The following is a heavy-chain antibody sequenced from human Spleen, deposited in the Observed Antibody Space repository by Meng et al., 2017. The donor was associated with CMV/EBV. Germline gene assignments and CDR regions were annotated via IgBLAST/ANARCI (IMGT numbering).Heavy chain of an antibody. CDR3: ARARGPSGSWDIDY. J-gene: IGHJ4*02. Sequence: GYIFTSYFMHWVRQAPGQGLEWMGKINPSGGRTTYAQKFQGRLTMTRNTSTSTIYMEVSSLRSEDTAVYYCARARGPSGSWDIDYWGQGTLVTVSS. CDR1: GYIFTSYF. V-gene: IGHV1-46*01. D-gene: IGHD6-13*01. CDR2: INPSGGRT.